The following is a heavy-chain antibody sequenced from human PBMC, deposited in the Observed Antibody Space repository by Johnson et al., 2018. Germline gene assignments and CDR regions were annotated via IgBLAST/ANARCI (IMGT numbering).Heavy chain of an antibody. D-gene: IGHD6-19*01. CDR3: AKVGKQWLTSAFDI. Sequence: QLVESGGGVVQPGRSLRLSCAASEFTFSTYGMHWVRQAPGKGLEWVAVISYDGNNEYYGYSVKGRFTISRDNSKNTLSLHMNSLRAEDTAVYYCAKVGKQWLTSAFDIWGQGTMVTVSS. J-gene: IGHJ3*02. V-gene: IGHV3-30*18. CDR1: EFTFSTYG. CDR2: ISYDGNNE.